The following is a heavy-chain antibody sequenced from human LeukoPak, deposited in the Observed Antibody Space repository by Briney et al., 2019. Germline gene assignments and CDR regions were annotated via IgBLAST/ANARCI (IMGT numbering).Heavy chain of an antibody. CDR2: INPSGGST. V-gene: IGHV1-46*03. CDR1: GYTFTSYY. CDR3: ASGGSGDYFDY. Sequence: ASVKVPCKASGYTFTSYYMHWVRQAPGQGLEWMGIINPSGGSTSYAQKFQGRVTMTRDTSTSTVYMELSSLRSEDTAVYYCASGGSGDYFDYWGQGTLVTVSS. J-gene: IGHJ4*02. D-gene: IGHD3-10*01.